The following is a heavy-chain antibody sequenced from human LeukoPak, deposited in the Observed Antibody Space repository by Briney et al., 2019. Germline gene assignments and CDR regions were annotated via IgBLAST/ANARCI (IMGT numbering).Heavy chain of an antibody. D-gene: IGHD3-22*01. Sequence: GGSLRLSCAASGFTFSSYGMHWVRQAPGKGLEWVAVIWYNGNYKYYADSVKGRFTISRDNSKKTLYLQMNSLRAADTAVYYCARNYDSSRSDYWGQGSLVTVSS. CDR2: IWYNGNYK. J-gene: IGHJ4*02. CDR3: ARNYDSSRSDY. V-gene: IGHV3-33*01. CDR1: GFTFSSYG.